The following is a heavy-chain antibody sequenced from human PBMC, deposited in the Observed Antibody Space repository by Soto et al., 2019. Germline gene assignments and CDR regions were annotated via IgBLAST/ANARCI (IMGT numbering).Heavy chain of an antibody. CDR2: ISSSSSTI. CDR3: ASRAATRYCSGGSCYYYYYYMDV. J-gene: IGHJ6*03. CDR1: GFTFSSYS. D-gene: IGHD2-15*01. Sequence: GSLRLSCAASGFTFSSYSMNWVRQAPGKGLEWVSYISSSSSTIYYADSVKGRFTISRDNAKNSLYLQMNSLRAEDTAVYYCASRAATRYCSGGSCYYYYYYMDVWGKGTTVTVSS. V-gene: IGHV3-48*01.